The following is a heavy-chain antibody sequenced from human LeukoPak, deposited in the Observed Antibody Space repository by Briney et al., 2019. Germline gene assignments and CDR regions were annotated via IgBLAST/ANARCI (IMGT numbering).Heavy chain of an antibody. CDR1: GYTFTTYG. CDR3: ARDCIGCHGFDY. D-gene: IGHD2-15*01. J-gene: IGHJ4*02. CDR2: VSAYADNP. V-gene: IGHV1-18*01. Sequence: GASVKVSCKTSGYTFTTYGISWVRQAPGQGLEWMGWVSAYADNPNYVQKLQGRVTMTTDTSTDTAYMELRSLRSDEPAVYYCARDCIGCHGFDYWGQGTLVTVSS.